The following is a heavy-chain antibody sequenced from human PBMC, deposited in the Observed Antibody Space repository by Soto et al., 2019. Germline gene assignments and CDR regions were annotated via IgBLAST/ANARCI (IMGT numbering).Heavy chain of an antibody. D-gene: IGHD2-21*01. V-gene: IGHV4-4*07. J-gene: IGHJ5*02. Sequence: ASETLSLTCNVSDDSLSTYYWSWIRQPAGKGLEWIGRTYASGSTNYNPSLKGRVSMSVDTSKKQFSLRMISVTAADTAMYYCARSAIPRGGWFRPWGQGVLVTVSS. CDR1: DDSLSTYY. CDR3: ARSAIPRGGWFRP. CDR2: TYASGST.